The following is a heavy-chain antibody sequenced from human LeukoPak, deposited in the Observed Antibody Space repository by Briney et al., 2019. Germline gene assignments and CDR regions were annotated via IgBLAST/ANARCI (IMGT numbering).Heavy chain of an antibody. Sequence: SETLSLTCTVSGGSISSYYWGWIRQPPGKGLEWIGSIYHSGSTYYNPSLKSRVTISVDTSKNQFSLKLSSVTAADTAVYYCARDYYYGSGTYYYYYMDVWGKGTTVTISS. CDR2: IYHSGST. D-gene: IGHD3-10*01. V-gene: IGHV4-38-2*02. CDR1: GGSISSYY. CDR3: ARDYYYGSGTYYYYYMDV. J-gene: IGHJ6*03.